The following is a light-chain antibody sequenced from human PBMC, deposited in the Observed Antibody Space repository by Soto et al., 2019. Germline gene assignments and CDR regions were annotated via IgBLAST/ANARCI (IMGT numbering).Light chain of an antibody. Sequence: DIVLTHSPDSLAVSLREGATSDCKSIQRVLYSSQKKKYIAWYQKKPGQHRKLLIYWAFKRESGVPDRFRGSGSGTDFTLIIGSLQAADVAVYYCQQQYSYEWPFGQGTKVDIK. CDR3: QQQYSYEWP. J-gene: IGKJ1*01. CDR2: WAF. V-gene: IGKV4-1*01. CDR1: QRVLYSSQKKKY.